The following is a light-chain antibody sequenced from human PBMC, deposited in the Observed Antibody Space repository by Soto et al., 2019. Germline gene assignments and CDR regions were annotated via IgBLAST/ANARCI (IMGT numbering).Light chain of an antibody. CDR1: QSVGSY. CDR2: DAS. Sequence: EIVVTQSPATLSLSPGERATLSCRTSQSVGSYLAWYQKKPGKAPRLLIYDASNRATGIPARFSGSGSGRDFTLTTSSLEPEDFAVYYCQHRSTWPPLSFGGGTQVEIK. J-gene: IGKJ4*01. CDR3: QHRSTWPPLS. V-gene: IGKV3-11*02.